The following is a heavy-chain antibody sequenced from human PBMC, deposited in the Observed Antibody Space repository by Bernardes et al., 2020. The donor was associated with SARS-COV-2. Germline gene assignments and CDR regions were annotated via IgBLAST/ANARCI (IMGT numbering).Heavy chain of an antibody. V-gene: IGHV4-4*07. J-gene: IGHJ5*02. CDR2: IYTSGNT. D-gene: IGHD1-26*01. Sequence: SETLSLTCTVSGGSINGYYWTWIRQPAGKGLEWIGRIYTSGNTNYNPSLKSRVTVSLDTSKNQFSLKLSSVTAADTAVYYCARDLGAITGGGWFDPWGQGTLVTVSS. CDR3: ARDLGAITGGGWFDP. CDR1: GGSINGYY.